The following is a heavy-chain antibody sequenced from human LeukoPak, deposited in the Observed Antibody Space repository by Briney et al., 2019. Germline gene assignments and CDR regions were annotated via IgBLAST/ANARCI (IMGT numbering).Heavy chain of an antibody. D-gene: IGHD4-17*01. J-gene: IGHJ4*02. CDR1: GFSFITYG. CDR3: AQDIIAGDYVFDH. CDR2: ISYDGSNK. Sequence: PGGSLRLSCAASGFSFITYGMHWVRQAPGKGLEWVAVISYDGSNKYYADSVKGRFTISRDNSKNTLYLQMNSLRAEDTAVYYCAQDIIAGDYVFDHWGQGTLVTVSS. V-gene: IGHV3-30*18.